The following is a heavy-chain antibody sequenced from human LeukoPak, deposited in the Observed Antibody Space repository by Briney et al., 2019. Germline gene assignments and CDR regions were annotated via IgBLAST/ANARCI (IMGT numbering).Heavy chain of an antibody. CDR3: ARDRRWFGDSYFDY. D-gene: IGHD3-10*01. Sequence: GGSLRLSCAASGFTVSSNYMNWVRQAPGEGLEWVSVIYSGGSTYYADSVKGRFTISRDNSKNALYLQMNSLRADDTAVYYCARDRRWFGDSYFDYWGQGTLVTVSS. V-gene: IGHV3-53*01. J-gene: IGHJ4*02. CDR2: IYSGGST. CDR1: GFTVSSNY.